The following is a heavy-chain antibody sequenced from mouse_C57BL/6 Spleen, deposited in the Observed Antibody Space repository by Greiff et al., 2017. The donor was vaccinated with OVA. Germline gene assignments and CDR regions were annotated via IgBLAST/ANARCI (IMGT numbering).Heavy chain of an antibody. D-gene: IGHD2-1*01. CDR2: ISDGGSYT. CDR1: GFTFSSYA. CDR3: ARAPLYFGWFAY. J-gene: IGHJ3*01. V-gene: IGHV5-4*03. Sequence: EVKLVESGGGLVKPGGSLKLSCAASGFTFSSYAMSWVRQTPEKRLEWVATISDGGSYTYYPDNVKGRFTISRDNAKNNLYLQMSHLKSEDTAMYYCARAPLYFGWFAYWGQGTLVTVSA.